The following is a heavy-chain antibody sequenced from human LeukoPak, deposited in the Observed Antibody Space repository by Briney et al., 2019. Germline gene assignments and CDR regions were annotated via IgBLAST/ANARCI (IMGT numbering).Heavy chain of an antibody. CDR1: GFDLNSYA. CDR3: AKEYTPSSPLGELDS. CDR2: IRHDEANS. J-gene: IGHJ4*02. D-gene: IGHD6-6*01. V-gene: IGHV3-30*02. Sequence: GGSLRLSCAVSGFDLNSYAMHWVRQAPGKGLEWVAVIRHDEANSFYADSVQGRFTISRDTSKKLLYLQMNSLRVEDTAVYYCAKEYTPSSPLGELDSWGQGTLVTVSS.